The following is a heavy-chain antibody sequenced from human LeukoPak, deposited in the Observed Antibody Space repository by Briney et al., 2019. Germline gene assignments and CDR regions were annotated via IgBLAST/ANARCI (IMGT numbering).Heavy chain of an antibody. CDR1: KFTFSSYL. V-gene: IGHV3-74*01. CDR2: INKDGTSR. Sequence: GRSLRLSCAASKFTFSSYLMHCVRQAPGKGLVWVSGINKDGTSRRYVDSVKVRFTISRDSSKNTLYLQMNSLRAEDTAVYYCARGGYFDWLLFDYWGQGTLVTVSS. J-gene: IGHJ4*02. CDR3: ARGGYFDWLLFDY. D-gene: IGHD3-9*01.